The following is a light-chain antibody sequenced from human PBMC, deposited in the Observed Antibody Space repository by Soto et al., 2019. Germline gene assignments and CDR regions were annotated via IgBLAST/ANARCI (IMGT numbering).Light chain of an antibody. CDR3: QQFNDWPLT. Sequence: EIVMTQSPAILSVSPGERVTLSCRASQSVSSNLAWYQPKPGQTPRLLIYYASNRDTGIPGRFSGSGSGTEFTLTISSLQSEDFAVYYCQQFNDWPLTFGGGTKVQIK. J-gene: IGKJ4*01. CDR2: YAS. V-gene: IGKV3-15*01. CDR1: QSVSSN.